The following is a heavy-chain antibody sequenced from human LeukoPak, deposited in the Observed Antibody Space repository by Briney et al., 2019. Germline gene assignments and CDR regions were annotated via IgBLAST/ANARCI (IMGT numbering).Heavy chain of an antibody. D-gene: IGHD1-26*01. CDR2: TSSSDAGT. J-gene: IGHJ4*02. Sequence: GGSLRLSCAASGFALSSYAMSWVRQAPGKGLEWVSATSSSDAGTYHAESVRGRFTISGDNSKNTLYLQMNSLKTEDTAVYYCTTDGVGVEGATYDNWGQGTLVSVSS. CDR3: TTDGVGVEGATYDN. CDR1: GFALSSYA. V-gene: IGHV3-23*01.